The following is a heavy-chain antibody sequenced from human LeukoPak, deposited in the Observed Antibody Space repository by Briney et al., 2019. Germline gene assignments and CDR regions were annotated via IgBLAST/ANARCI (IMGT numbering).Heavy chain of an antibody. CDR1: GFTFSSYA. D-gene: IGHD3-22*01. J-gene: IGHJ6*02. CDR3: ARARPWDSSRSYYFGMDV. Sequence: GGSLRLSCEASGFTFSSYAIRWVRQAPGTGLEWISSIPGSGGATYYADSVRGRFSISRDSSKNTVYLQMNSLRDEDTAVYYCARARPWDSSRSYYFGMDVWGHGTTVTVSS. CDR2: IPGSGGAT. V-gene: IGHV3-23*01.